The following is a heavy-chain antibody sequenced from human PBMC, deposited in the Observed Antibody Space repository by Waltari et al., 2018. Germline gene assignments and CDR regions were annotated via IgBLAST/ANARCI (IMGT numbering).Heavy chain of an antibody. CDR2: VNPHSGET. V-gene: IGHV1-8*01. J-gene: IGHJ4*02. CDR3: ARRNDYGDYVLDFDY. D-gene: IGHD4-17*01. CDR1: GYSFTIYE. Sequence: QVQLVQSGAEVKKPGASVKVSCKASGYSFTIYEMNWVRQASGQGLEWMGGVNPHSGETVYAQKFQGRVTMTTDTSINTAYMELSSLGSEDTAIYYCARRNDYGDYVLDFDYWGQGTLVTVSS.